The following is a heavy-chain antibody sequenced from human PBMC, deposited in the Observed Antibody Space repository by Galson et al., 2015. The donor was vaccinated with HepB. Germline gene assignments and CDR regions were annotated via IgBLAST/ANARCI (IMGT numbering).Heavy chain of an antibody. J-gene: IGHJ3*02. CDR1: GFTFSSYD. Sequence: SLRLSCAASGFTFSSYDMHWVRQATGKGLEWVSAIGTAGDTYYPGSVKGRFTISRENAKNSLYLQMNSLRAGDTAVYYCARAARHCSSTSCYKDDAFDIWRQGTMVTVSS. D-gene: IGHD2-2*02. CDR2: IGTAGDT. CDR3: ARAARHCSSTSCYKDDAFDI. V-gene: IGHV3-13*01.